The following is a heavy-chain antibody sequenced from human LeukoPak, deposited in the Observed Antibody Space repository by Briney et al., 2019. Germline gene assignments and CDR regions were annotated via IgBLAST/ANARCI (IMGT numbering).Heavy chain of an antibody. CDR2: IDIYSTKT. CDR1: GFTFSTYA. V-gene: IGHV3-23*05. J-gene: IGHJ3*02. Sequence: PGGSLRLSCATSGFTFSTYAMTWVRQAPGKGLEWVSAIDIYSTKTNYADSVKGRFTISRDNSKNTLYLQMNSLRAEDTAVYYCAKDQIWFGEPTHAFDIWGQGTMVTVSS. D-gene: IGHD3-10*01. CDR3: AKDQIWFGEPTHAFDI.